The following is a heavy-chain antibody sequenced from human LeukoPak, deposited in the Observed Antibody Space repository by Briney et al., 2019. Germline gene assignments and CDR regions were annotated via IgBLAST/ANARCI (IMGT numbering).Heavy chain of an antibody. Sequence: GRSLRLSCAASGFSFDDYAMHRVRQAPGKGLEWVSAISWNSGSIGYADSVKGRFTISRDNAKNSLYLQMNSLRAEDMALYYCAKDSSATVTNAGFDAFDIWGQGTMVTVSS. CDR2: ISWNSGSI. D-gene: IGHD4-17*01. CDR3: AKDSSATVTNAGFDAFDI. V-gene: IGHV3-9*03. CDR1: GFSFDDYA. J-gene: IGHJ3*02.